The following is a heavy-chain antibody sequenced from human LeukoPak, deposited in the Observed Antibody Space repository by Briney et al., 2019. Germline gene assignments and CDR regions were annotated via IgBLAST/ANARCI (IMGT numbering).Heavy chain of an antibody. CDR2: IYYSGST. CDR1: GGSIRSGSHY. Sequence: SETLSLTRTVSGGSIRSGSHYWAWIRQPPGKGLEWIGSIYYSGSTYYNPSLENRVTISIDTSKNHFSLKLSSLSAADTSVYYCAKRDDSGGNLVDLWGQGTLVTVS. CDR3: AKRDDSGGNLVDL. V-gene: IGHV4-39*02. D-gene: IGHD3-22*01. J-gene: IGHJ4*02.